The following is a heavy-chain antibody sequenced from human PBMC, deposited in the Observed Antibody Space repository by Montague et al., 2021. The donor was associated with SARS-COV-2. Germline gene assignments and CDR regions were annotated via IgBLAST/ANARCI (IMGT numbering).Heavy chain of an antibody. V-gene: IGHV4-31*03. J-gene: IGHJ4*02. CDR2: IYYSGST. CDR1: GGSISSGGYY. CDR3: ARGVGGYSSSWLGY. D-gene: IGHD6-13*01. Sequence: TLSLTCTVSGGSISSGGYYWSWIRQPPGKGLEWIGYIYYSGSTYYNPSLRSRVTISVDTSKNQFSLKLSSVTAADTAVYYCARGVGGYSSSWLGYWGQGTLVTVSS.